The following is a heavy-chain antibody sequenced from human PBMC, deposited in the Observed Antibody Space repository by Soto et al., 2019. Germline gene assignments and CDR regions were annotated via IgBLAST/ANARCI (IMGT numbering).Heavy chain of an antibody. J-gene: IGHJ6*02. CDR3: AGGVGGYSYQYYYYGMDV. CDR1: GGTFSSYA. Sequence: GASVKVSCKASGGTFSSYAISWVRQAPGQGLEWMGGIIPIFGTANYAQKFQGRVTITADESTSTAYMELSSLRSEDTAVYYCAGGVGGYSYQYYYYGMDVWGQGTTVTVSS. D-gene: IGHD5-18*01. CDR2: IIPIFGTA. V-gene: IGHV1-69*13.